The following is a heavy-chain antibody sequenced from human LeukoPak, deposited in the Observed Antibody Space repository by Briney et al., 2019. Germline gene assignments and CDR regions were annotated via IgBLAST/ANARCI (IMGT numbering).Heavy chain of an antibody. Sequence: GGSLRLSCEGSGFTFSVYGMTWVRQAPGRGLEWVANINQDGREKNYLDSVKGRFTISRDNAKNSVYLQMNSLRAEDTAVYYCEADSKYWGQGTLVTVSS. J-gene: IGHJ4*02. V-gene: IGHV3-7*01. CDR2: INQDGREK. CDR3: EADSKY. CDR1: GFTFSVYG. D-gene: IGHD2-15*01.